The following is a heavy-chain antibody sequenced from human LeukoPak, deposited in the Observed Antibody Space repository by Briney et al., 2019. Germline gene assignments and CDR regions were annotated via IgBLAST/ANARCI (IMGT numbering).Heavy chain of an antibody. Sequence: GGTLRLSCAASGFTFSSYWMHWVRQAPGKGLVWVSRINTDGSSTSYADSVKGRFTISRDNAKNTLYLQMNSLRAEDTAVYYCAAPIVVVITTHDAFDIWGQGTMVTVSS. CDR3: AAPIVVVITTHDAFDI. CDR1: GFTFSSYW. D-gene: IGHD3-22*01. V-gene: IGHV3-74*01. J-gene: IGHJ3*02. CDR2: INTDGSST.